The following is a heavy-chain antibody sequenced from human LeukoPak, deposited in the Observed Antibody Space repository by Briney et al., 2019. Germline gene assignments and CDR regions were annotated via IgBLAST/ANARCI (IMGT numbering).Heavy chain of an antibody. CDR1: GFTFSAYS. Sequence: GGSLRLSCAASGFTFSAYSMNWVRQAPGKGLEWISYISSSISTTYYADSVKGRLTISRDNAKNSLYLQMNSLRAEDTAVYYCARDGAYGDFDYWGPGTLVTVSS. D-gene: IGHD4-17*01. CDR2: ISSSISTT. J-gene: IGHJ4*02. V-gene: IGHV3-48*04. CDR3: ARDGAYGDFDY.